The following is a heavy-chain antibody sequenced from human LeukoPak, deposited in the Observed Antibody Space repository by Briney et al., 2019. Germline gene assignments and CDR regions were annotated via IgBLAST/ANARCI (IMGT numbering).Heavy chain of an antibody. CDR3: ATKGEVDYMHV. V-gene: IGHV1-2*05. CDR2: INPNSGGT. D-gene: IGHD2-2*01. CDR1: GYTFTGYY. J-gene: IGHJ6*03. Sequence: GASVKVSCKASGYTFTGYYMHWVRQAPGQGLEWMGRINPNSGGTNYAQKFQGRVTMTRDTAISTAYMELSRLRSDDTVVYYCATKGEVDYMHVWRKGTTVTVPS.